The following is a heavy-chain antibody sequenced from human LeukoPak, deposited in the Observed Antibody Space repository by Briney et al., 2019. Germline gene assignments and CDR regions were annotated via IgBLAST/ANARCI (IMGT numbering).Heavy chain of an antibody. CDR2: ISNDGSST. Sequence: PGGSLRLSCAASGFTFSIYWMHWVRQAPGKGLVWVSRISNDGSSTSYADSVKGRFTISRDNAKNTLYLQMNSLRVEDTAVYYCARVGDFWYGYYPDYWGQGTLVTVSS. CDR3: ARVGDFWYGYYPDY. CDR1: GFTFSIYW. V-gene: IGHV3-74*01. J-gene: IGHJ4*02. D-gene: IGHD3-3*01.